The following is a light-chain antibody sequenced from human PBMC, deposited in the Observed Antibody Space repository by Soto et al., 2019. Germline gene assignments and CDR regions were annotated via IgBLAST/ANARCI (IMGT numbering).Light chain of an antibody. Sequence: EIVMTQSPATLSVSPGERATLSCRASQSVSNNLAWYQQKPGQAPRLLIYGASTRATGIPARFSGSGSGTEFTRTVSSLQSEDFAVYYCQQYNTWPRTFGQGTKVEI. CDR3: QQYNTWPRT. CDR2: GAS. J-gene: IGKJ1*01. V-gene: IGKV3-15*01. CDR1: QSVSNN.